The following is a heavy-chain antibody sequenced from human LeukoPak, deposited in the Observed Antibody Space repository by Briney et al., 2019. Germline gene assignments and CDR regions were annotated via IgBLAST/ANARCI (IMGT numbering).Heavy chain of an antibody. J-gene: IGHJ5*02. D-gene: IGHD3-9*01. CDR2: IIPIFGTA. CDR1: GFTFSSYA. CDR3: ARVGGRYYDILTGYSAYNWFDP. V-gene: IGHV1-69*01. Sequence: PGGSLRLSCAASGFTFSSYAISWVRQAPGQGLEWMGGIIPIFGTANYAQKFQGRVTITADESTSTAYMELSSLRSEDTAVYYCARVGGRYYDILTGYSAYNWFDPWGQGTLVTVSS.